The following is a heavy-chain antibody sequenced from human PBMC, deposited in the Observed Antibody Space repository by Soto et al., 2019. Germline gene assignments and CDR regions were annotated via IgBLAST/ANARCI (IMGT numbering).Heavy chain of an antibody. D-gene: IGHD6-13*01. CDR2: IYYSGST. V-gene: IGHV4-59*01. J-gene: IGHJ4*02. CDR1: GGSISSYY. CDR3: ARRWATYFDF. Sequence: QVQLQESGPGLVKPSETLSLTCTVSGGSISSYYWSWIRQPPGKGLEWIGYIYYSGSTDYDPSLKSRVTISVDTSKNHSSPELSSVTAADTAVYYCARRWATYFDFWGQGTLVTVSS.